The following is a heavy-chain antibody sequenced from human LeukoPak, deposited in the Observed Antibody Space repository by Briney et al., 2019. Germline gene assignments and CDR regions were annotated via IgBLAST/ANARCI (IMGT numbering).Heavy chain of an antibody. CDR3: ARDGGYYDFWSGYYSYNWFDP. CDR2: ISSSSSYI. CDR1: GFTFSSYS. Sequence: KPGESLRLSCAASGFTFSSYSMNWVRQAPGKGLEWVSSISSSSSYIYYADSVKGRFTISRDNAKNSLYLQMNSLRAEDTAVYYCARDGGYYDFWSGYYSYNWFDPWGQGTLVTVSS. D-gene: IGHD3-3*01. V-gene: IGHV3-21*01. J-gene: IGHJ5*02.